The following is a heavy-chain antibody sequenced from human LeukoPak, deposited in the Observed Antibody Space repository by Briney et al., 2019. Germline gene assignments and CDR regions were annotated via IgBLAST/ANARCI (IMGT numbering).Heavy chain of an antibody. CDR2: LYSVGST. CDR3: ARDSSGDYWYFGL. D-gene: IGHD4-17*01. V-gene: IGHV4-31*03. J-gene: IGHJ2*01. CDR1: GGSISSGAYY. Sequence: PSQTLSLTCTVSGGSISSGAYYWSWIRQHPEKGLEWIGYLYSVGSTYYNPSLKSRVTISVDTSKNQVSLKMTSVTAADTGVYYCARDSSGDYWYFGLWGRGTLVTVSS.